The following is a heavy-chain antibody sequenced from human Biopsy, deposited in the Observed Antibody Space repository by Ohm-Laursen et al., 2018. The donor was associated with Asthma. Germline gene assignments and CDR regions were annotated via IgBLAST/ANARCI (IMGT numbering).Heavy chain of an antibody. J-gene: IGHJ4*02. V-gene: IGHV4-31*03. Sequence: TLSLTCSVSGASVSIGSFYWTWIRHYPGKGLEWIGYIHYTGSTHYKSSLKSRVSVSIDTSKIQFSLNVTSVNAADTAVYFCARARRYCNRDCHGWNFDLWGQGTPVTVSS. CDR3: ARARRYCNRDCHGWNFDL. D-gene: IGHD2/OR15-2a*01. CDR1: GASVSIGSFY. CDR2: IHYTGST.